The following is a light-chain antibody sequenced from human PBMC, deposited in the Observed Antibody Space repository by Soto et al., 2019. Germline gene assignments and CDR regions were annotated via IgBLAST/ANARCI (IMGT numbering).Light chain of an antibody. CDR1: QSVSTK. J-gene: IGKJ5*01. CDR3: QQYDNWPPIT. CDR2: CAS. V-gene: IGKV3D-15*01. Sequence: ETVMTQSPATLSVSPGERATLSCRASQSVSTKLAWYQQKPGQAPRLLIYCASTRATGIPARFSGSGSGTEFTLTISSLQSEDFAVYYCQQYDNWPPITFGQGTRLEIK.